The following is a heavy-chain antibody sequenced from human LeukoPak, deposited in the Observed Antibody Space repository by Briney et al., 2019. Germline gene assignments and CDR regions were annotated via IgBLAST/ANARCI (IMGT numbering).Heavy chain of an antibody. CDR1: GFTFSSNA. D-gene: IGHD6-6*01. J-gene: IGHJ4*02. CDR3: AKWKYSNSGIDDY. CDR2: ISGTGGTT. V-gene: IGHV3-23*01. Sequence: HPGGSLRLSCAASGFTFSSNAMCWVRQAPGKGLEWVSLISGTGGTTYYADSVKGRFTISRDNSKNMLYLQMNSLRAEDTAVYYCAKWKYSNSGIDDYWGQGTLVTVSS.